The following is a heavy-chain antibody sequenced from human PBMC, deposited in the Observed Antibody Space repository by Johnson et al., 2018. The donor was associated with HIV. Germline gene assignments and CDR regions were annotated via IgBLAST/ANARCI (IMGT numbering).Heavy chain of an antibody. J-gene: IGHJ3*02. Sequence: QVQLVESGGGVVQPGRSPRLSCAASGFTFSSYAMHWVRQAPGKGLEWVAVISYDGSNKYYADSVKGRFTISRDNSKNTLYLQMNSLRAEDTAVYFCAKVRSGYTEIDAFDIWGQGTMVTVSS. D-gene: IGHD3-22*01. CDR3: AKVRSGYTEIDAFDI. CDR1: GFTFSSYA. CDR2: ISYDGSNK. V-gene: IGHV3-30-3*01.